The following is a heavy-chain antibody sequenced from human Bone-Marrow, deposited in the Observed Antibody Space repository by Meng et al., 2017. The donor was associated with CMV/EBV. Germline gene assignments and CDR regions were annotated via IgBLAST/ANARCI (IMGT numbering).Heavy chain of an antibody. Sequence: GESMKISCAASGFTFSSYWMSWVRQAQGKGLEWVANIKQDGSKKSYVDSVKGRFTISRDNAKNSLYLQMNSLRAEDTAVYYCARADRYCSSTSCYFRHWGQGTLVTVSS. CDR2: IKQDGSKK. V-gene: IGHV3-7*01. CDR3: ARADRYCSSTSCYFRH. J-gene: IGHJ1*01. CDR1: GFTFSSYW. D-gene: IGHD2-2*01.